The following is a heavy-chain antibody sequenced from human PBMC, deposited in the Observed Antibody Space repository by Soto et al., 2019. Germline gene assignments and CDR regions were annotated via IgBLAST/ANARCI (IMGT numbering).Heavy chain of an antibody. CDR2: IYHSGST. CDR1: GGSISSYY. Sequence: PSETLSLTCTVSGGSISSYYWSWIRQPPGKGLEWIGYIYHSGSTYYNPSLKSRVTISVDTSKNQFSLKLSSVTAADTAVYYCARHNGPLYVGYYYDMDVWGQGTTVTVSS. CDR3: ARHNGPLYVGYYYDMDV. J-gene: IGHJ6*02. D-gene: IGHD3-16*01. V-gene: IGHV4-59*04.